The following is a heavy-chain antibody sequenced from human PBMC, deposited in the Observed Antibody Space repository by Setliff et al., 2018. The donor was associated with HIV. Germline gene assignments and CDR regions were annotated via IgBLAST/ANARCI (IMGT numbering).Heavy chain of an antibody. D-gene: IGHD5-18*01. CDR2: ISDGDIK. CDR1: GFTFPNYA. Sequence: GGSLRLSCVPSGFTFPNYAMTWVRQAPGEGLEWLSDISDGDIKLYADSLKGRVAISRDNTSNALYLQMSSLRAEDTAVYFCARLTLPGGYHYALDSCGQGTQFTVSS. J-gene: IGHJ4*02. V-gene: IGHV3-23*01. CDR3: ARLTLPGGYHYALDS.